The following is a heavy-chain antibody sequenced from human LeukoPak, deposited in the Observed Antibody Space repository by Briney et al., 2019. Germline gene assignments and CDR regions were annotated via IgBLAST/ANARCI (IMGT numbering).Heavy chain of an antibody. J-gene: IGHJ4*02. Sequence: GGSLRLSCAASGFTFSSYWMSWVRQAPGKGLEWVANIKQDGSEKYYVDSVKGRFTISRDNAKNSLYLQMNSLRAEDTAVYYCARIYCSSTSCYGYSSSWYFDYWGQGTLVTVSS. CDR2: IKQDGSEK. D-gene: IGHD2-2*01. CDR3: ARIYCSSTSCYGYSSSWYFDY. V-gene: IGHV3-7*01. CDR1: GFTFSSYW.